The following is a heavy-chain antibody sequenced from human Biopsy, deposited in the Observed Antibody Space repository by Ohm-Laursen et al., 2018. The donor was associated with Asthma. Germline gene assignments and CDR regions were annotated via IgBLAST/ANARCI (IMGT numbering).Heavy chain of an antibody. CDR2: IIPMYGVP. Sequence: GASVKVSCKVSGGTFRTYAFNWVRQAPGQGLKWMGGIIPMYGVPKVAQKFQGRVTITADESTSTAYMEMSSLRSEDTAVYYCARAYGGNFFSGAFDIWGQGTMVTVSS. D-gene: IGHD4-23*01. CDR1: GGTFRTYA. J-gene: IGHJ3*02. V-gene: IGHV1-69*13. CDR3: ARAYGGNFFSGAFDI.